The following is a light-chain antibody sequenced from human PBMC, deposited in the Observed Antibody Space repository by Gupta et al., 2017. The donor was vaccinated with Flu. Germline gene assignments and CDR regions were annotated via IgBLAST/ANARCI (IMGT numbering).Light chain of an antibody. CDR3: SSYTRGSTSVVV. Sequence: STGTTSDVGGDTYGSCYHQRPDTAPNLILYDVNNRHEGTANAGSGSKSGNTAAITISGMPAEEEADYYCSSYTRGSTSVVVFGGGTKLTVL. CDR2: DVN. CDR1: TSDVGGDTY. J-gene: IGLJ2*01. V-gene: IGLV2-14*04.